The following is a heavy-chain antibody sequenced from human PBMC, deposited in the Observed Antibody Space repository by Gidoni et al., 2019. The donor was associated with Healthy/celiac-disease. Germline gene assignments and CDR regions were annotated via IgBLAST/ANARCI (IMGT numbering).Heavy chain of an antibody. CDR3: ARDSRYCSGGSCYAWYFDL. V-gene: IGHV4-59*01. J-gene: IGHJ2*01. Sequence: QVQLQESGPGLVKPSETLSLTCTGSGGSISSYYWSWIRPPPGKGLEWIGYIYYSGSTNYHPSLKSRVTISVDTSKNQFSLKLSSVTAADTAVYYCARDSRYCSGGSCYAWYFDLWGRGTLVTVSS. CDR1: GGSISSYY. D-gene: IGHD2-15*01. CDR2: IYYSGST.